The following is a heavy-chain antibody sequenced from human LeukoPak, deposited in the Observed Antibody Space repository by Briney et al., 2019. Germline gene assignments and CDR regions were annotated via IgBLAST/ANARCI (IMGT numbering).Heavy chain of an antibody. J-gene: IGHJ4*02. CDR3: ARAGDGHLDY. CDR2: ISSGAGTI. CDR1: GFTFSAHY. V-gene: IGHV3-11*01. D-gene: IGHD1-1*01. Sequence: GSLRLSCAVSGFTFSAHYMSWIRQAPGKGLEWVSYISSGAGTIYYADSVKGRFAISRDNAKNSLYLEMNSLRVEDTAVYYCARAGDGHLDYWGQGTLVIVSS.